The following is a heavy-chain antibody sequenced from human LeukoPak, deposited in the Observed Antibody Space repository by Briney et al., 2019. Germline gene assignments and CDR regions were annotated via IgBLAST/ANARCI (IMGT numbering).Heavy chain of an antibody. Sequence: GGSLRLSCAAFGFTFSSYSMNWVRQAPGKGLEWVAHIGRGITYADSVKGRFTISRDNAKNSVYLQMNSLRAEDTAVYYCARDALAGEKPEYFFDYWGQGTLVTVSS. CDR2: IGRGIT. CDR3: ARDALAGEKPEYFFDY. V-gene: IGHV3-48*04. CDR1: GFTFSSYS. J-gene: IGHJ4*02.